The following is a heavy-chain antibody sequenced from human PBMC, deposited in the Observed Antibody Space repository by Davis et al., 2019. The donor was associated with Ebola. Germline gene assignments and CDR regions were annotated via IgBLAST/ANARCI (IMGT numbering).Heavy chain of an antibody. V-gene: IGHV2-70*04. Sequence: SGPTLVKPTQTLTLTCSFSGFSLSTDAMRVSWIRQTPGKALEWLAHIDWDDGKFYSTSLKTRLTISKDTSKNQVVLTLTNMDPLDTATYYCARLGDYYYVDVWGKGTTVTVSS. CDR2: IDWDDGK. CDR3: ARLGDYYYVDV. J-gene: IGHJ6*03. D-gene: IGHD3-16*01. CDR1: GFSLSTDAMR.